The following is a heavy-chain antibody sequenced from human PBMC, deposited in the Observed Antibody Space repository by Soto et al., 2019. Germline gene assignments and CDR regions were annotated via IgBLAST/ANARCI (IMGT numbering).Heavy chain of an antibody. V-gene: IGHV3-30*18. D-gene: IGHD4-17*01. CDR2: ISYDGTNK. CDR3: AKDLQSYGDYDYYCYGMDV. Sequence: QVQLMESGGGEVQPGRSLTISCAASGFTFSTYGMHWVRQTPGKGLEWVAVISYDGTNKFYSDSVKGRFTISRDTFKNTLTLQMNSLRADDTAVYSCAKDLQSYGDYDYYCYGMDVWGLGTRVTVSS. J-gene: IGHJ6*02. CDR1: GFTFSTYG.